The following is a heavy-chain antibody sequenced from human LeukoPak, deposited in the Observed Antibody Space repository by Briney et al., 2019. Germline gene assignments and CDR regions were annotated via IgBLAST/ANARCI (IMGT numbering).Heavy chain of an antibody. CDR2: ISGSGDGT. J-gene: IGHJ5*02. CDR1: GFTFSSDA. V-gene: IGHV3-23*01. CDR3: AKNGQSGFSFDP. D-gene: IGHD3-3*01. Sequence: QTGGSLRLSCTSSGFTFSSDAMTWVRQAPGKGLEWVSSISGSGDGTYYADSVKGRFTISRDNSKNTLYLQMNSLRAEDTAVYYCAKNGQSGFSFDPWGQGSLVTVSS.